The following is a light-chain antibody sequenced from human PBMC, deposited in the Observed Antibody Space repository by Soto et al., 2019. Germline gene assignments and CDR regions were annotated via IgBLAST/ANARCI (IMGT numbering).Light chain of an antibody. CDR3: SSYTSNDTYV. Sequence: QSALTQPASVSGSPGQSITFSCTGTSRDVGDYNYVSWYQQHPGKAPKLMIYDVRNRPSGVSNRFSGSKSGNTASLTISGLQAEDEADYYCSSYTSNDTYVFGTGTRSPS. J-gene: IGLJ1*01. CDR2: DVR. CDR1: SRDVGDYNY. V-gene: IGLV2-14*01.